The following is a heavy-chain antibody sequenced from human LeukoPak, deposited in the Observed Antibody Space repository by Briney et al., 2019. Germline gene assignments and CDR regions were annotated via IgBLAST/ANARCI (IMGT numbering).Heavy chain of an antibody. CDR3: ARDRYYYDSSGYYP. D-gene: IGHD3-22*01. J-gene: IGHJ5*02. V-gene: IGHV3-9*01. CDR2: ISWNSGSI. CDR1: GFTFDDYA. Sequence: GGSLRLSCAASGFTFDDYAMHWVRQAPGKGLEWVSGISWNSGSIGYADSVKGRFTISRDNAKNSLYLQMNSLRAEDTAVYYCARDRYYYDSSGYYPWGQGTLVTVSS.